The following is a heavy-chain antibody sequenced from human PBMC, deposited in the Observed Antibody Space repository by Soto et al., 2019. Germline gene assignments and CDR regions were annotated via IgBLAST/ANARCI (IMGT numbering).Heavy chain of an antibody. CDR3: ARGMTPPGAPAWYYFDS. J-gene: IGHJ4*02. CDR1: GASITSSSY. CDR2: FSLNGTT. D-gene: IGHD2-8*02. Sequence: PSETLSLTCTVSGASITSSSYWSWIRQPAGKGLEWIGRFSLNGTTNYNPSLRSRVTMSADVSKNQFSLRLTSVTAADTALYYCARGMTPPGAPAWYYFDSWGQGTLVTVSS. V-gene: IGHV4-4*07.